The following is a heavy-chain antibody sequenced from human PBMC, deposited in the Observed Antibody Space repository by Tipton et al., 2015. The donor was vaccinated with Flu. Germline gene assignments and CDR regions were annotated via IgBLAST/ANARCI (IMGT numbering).Heavy chain of an antibody. J-gene: IGHJ5*02. Sequence: LRLSCTVSGDSMSSGRHYWSWIRQPAGKGLEWIATIHRSGSAYYNPSLKSRVTISVDTSKNQFSLEMRSVTAADMAVYYCARRDFSNYVSDPKNWFDPWGQGTLVTVSS. CDR3: ARRDFSNYVSDPKNWFDP. V-gene: IGHV4-61*02. D-gene: IGHD4-11*01. CDR2: IHRSGSA. CDR1: GDSMSSGRHY.